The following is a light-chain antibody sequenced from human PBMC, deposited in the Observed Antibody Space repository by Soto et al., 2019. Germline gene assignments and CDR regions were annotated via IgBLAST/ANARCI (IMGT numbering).Light chain of an antibody. V-gene: IGLV2-14*03. CDR3: CSYTTTSSYV. Sequence: QSALTQPASVSGSPGQSITISCTGTRSDVGGYNYVSWYQQHPGKVPKLVIYDVSNRPSGISSRFSGSKSGNTVSLTISGLQVEDEGDYYCCSYTTTSSYVFGTGTKVTVL. J-gene: IGLJ1*01. CDR1: RSDVGGYNY. CDR2: DVS.